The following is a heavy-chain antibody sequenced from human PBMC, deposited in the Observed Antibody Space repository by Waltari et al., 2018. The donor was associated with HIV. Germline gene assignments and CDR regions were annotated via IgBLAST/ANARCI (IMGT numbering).Heavy chain of an antibody. CDR2: IYYSGST. J-gene: IGHJ6*02. V-gene: IGHV4-59*01. D-gene: IGHD3-10*01. Sequence: QVQLQESGPGLVKPSETLSLTCTVSGGSISSYYWSWIRQPPGKGLEWIGYIYYSGSTNYNPSLKSRVTISVDTSKNQFSLKLSSVTAADTAVYYCARVGNIAMAENYYYYYGMDVWGQGTTVTVSS. CDR1: GGSISSYY. CDR3: ARVGNIAMAENYYYYYGMDV.